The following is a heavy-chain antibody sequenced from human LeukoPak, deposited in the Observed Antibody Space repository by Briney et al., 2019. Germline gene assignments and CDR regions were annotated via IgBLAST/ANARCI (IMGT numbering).Heavy chain of an antibody. CDR3: ASKYYDTSGYQDYFYYMDV. CDR2: ISTSDNYM. J-gene: IGHJ6*03. CDR1: GFTLSSYS. Sequence: GGSLRLSCAASGFTLSSYSMNWVRQAPGKGLEWVSSISTSDNYMYYADSVKGRFTISRDNAKNSLYLLMNSLRAEDTAVYYCASKYYDTSGYQDYFYYMDVWGKGTTVTVSS. V-gene: IGHV3-21*01. D-gene: IGHD3-22*01.